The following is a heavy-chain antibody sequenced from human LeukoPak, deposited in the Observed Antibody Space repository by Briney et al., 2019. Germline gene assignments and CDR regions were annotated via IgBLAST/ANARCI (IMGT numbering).Heavy chain of an antibody. J-gene: IGHJ4*02. V-gene: IGHV4-59*10. CDR3: ARGHPYYYDSSGYSPFDY. D-gene: IGHD3-22*01. CDR1: GGSFSGYY. CDR2: IYTSGST. Sequence: SETLSLTCAVYGGSFSGYYWSWIRQPPGKGLEWIGCIYTSGSTNYNPSLKSRVTMSVDTSKNQFSLKLSSVTAADTAVYYCARGHPYYYDSSGYSPFDYWGQGTLVTVSS.